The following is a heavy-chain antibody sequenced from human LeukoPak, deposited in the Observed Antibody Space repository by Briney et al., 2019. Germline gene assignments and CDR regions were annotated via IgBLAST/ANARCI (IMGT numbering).Heavy chain of an antibody. J-gene: IGHJ3*02. V-gene: IGHV3-15*01. Sequence: GGSLRLSCAASGFTFSNAWMSWARQAPGKGLEWVGRIKSKTDGGTTDYAAPVKGRFTISRDDSKNTLYLQMNSLKTEDTAVYYCRVVVAATNDAFDIWGQGTMVTVSS. D-gene: IGHD2-15*01. CDR3: RVVVAATNDAFDI. CDR2: IKSKTDGGTT. CDR1: GFTFSNAW.